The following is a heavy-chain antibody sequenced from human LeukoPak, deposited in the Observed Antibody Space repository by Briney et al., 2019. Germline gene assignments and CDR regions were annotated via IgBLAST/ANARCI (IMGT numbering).Heavy chain of an antibody. CDR2: IYYSGST. CDR3: AGPRIAVAGLGPFDY. CDR1: GGSITNSRYY. Sequence: SETPSPTCTFSGGSITNSRYYWGWIRQPPRKGVEWSGDIYYSGSTYYNPSLKSRVTISVDTSKNQFSLKLSSVATADTAVYYCAGPRIAVAGLGPFDYWGQGTLVTVSS. D-gene: IGHD6-19*01. V-gene: IGHV4-39*05. J-gene: IGHJ4*02.